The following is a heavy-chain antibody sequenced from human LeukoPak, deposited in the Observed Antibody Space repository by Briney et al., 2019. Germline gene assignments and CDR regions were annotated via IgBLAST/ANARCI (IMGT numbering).Heavy chain of an antibody. CDR1: GFTFSTSG. V-gene: IGHV3-48*02. J-gene: IGHJ4*02. CDR3: ARSPDGSGLFHY. Sequence: GRSLRLSCAASGFTFSTSGMHWVRQAPGKGLEWVSYISSSRTTIHYADSVKGRFTISRDNAKNSLYLQMNSLRDDDTAVYYCARSPDGSGLFHYWGQGTLVTVSS. CDR2: ISSSRTTI. D-gene: IGHD3-10*01.